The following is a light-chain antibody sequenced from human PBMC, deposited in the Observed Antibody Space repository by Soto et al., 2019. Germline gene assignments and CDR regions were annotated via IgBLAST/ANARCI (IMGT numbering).Light chain of an antibody. CDR3: QPRSNWPLT. Sequence: EIVLTQSPGTLSCSPGEIAALSFRGIQRVSTHSLACYQPKPGHAPRTPIYRASSRATGIPDRFSASGPGTDFTLTITSLEPEDFAVYYCQPRSNWPLTFGQGTRLEIK. J-gene: IGKJ5*01. CDR1: QRVSTHS. CDR2: RAS. V-gene: IGKV3D-20*02.